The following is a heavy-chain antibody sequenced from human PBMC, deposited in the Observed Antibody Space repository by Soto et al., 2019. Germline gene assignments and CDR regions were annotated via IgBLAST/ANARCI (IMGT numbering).Heavy chain of an antibody. CDR1: GFTFSDHY. V-gene: IGHV3-72*01. D-gene: IGHD1-26*01. J-gene: IGHJ4*01. CDR2: IRNKANSYTT. CDR3: ARDSGKGAYDY. Sequence: EVQLVESGGGLVQPGGSQRLSCAASGFTFSDHYMDWVRQAPGKGLEWVGRIRNKANSYTTDYAASVKGRFTISRDDSKDSLYLQMNSLKTEDTAIYYCARDSGKGAYDYWGHGTLATASS.